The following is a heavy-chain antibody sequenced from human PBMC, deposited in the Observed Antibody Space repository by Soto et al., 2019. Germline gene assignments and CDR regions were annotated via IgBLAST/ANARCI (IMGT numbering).Heavy chain of an antibody. CDR2: INAGNGNT. D-gene: IGHD2-21*01. CDR1: GYTFTSYA. CDR3: ARSIGVVSALDD. V-gene: IGHV1-3*01. Sequence: ASLKVSCKASGYTFTSYAMHWVRQAPGQRLEWMGWINAGNGNTKYSQKFQGRVTITRDTSASTAYMELSSLRSEDTAVYYCARSIGVVSALDDWGQGTLVSVTS. J-gene: IGHJ4*02.